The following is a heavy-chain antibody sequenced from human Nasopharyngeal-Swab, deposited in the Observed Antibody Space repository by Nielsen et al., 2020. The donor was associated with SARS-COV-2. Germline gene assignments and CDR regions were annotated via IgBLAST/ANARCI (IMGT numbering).Heavy chain of an antibody. V-gene: IGHV5-51*01. CDR2: IFPGDSDA. Sequence: GESLKIFCQGSGYSFTSFCIAWVRQMPGKGLEWMGIIFPGDSDARYSPSFHGQVTISVDKSINTAYLQWSSLEASDTAMYYCVRPEGVATSFKYYFQYGMDVWGQGTMVTVPS. CDR1: GYSFTSFC. D-gene: IGHD5-12*01. CDR3: VRPEGVATSFKYYFQYGMDV. J-gene: IGHJ6*02.